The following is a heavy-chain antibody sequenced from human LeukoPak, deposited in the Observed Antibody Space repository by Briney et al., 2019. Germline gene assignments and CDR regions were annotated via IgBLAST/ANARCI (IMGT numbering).Heavy chain of an antibody. CDR2: INSDGSNT. J-gene: IGHJ4*02. D-gene: IGHD3-22*01. Sequence: GGSLRLSCAASGFTFSTYWMHWVRQAPGKGLVWISRINSDGSNTGYADSVEGRFTISRDNAENTLYLQMNSLRAEDTALYYCAGDPSFFSGYYDYWGQGALVTVSS. CDR3: AGDPSFFSGYYDY. CDR1: GFTFSTYW. V-gene: IGHV3-74*01.